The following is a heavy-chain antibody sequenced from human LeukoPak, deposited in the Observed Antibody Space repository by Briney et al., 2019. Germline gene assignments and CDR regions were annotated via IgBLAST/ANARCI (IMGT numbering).Heavy chain of an antibody. V-gene: IGHV1-24*01. CDR2: FDAEDGET. J-gene: IGHJ5*02. D-gene: IGHD6-19*01. Sequence: ASVKVSCKVSGYTLTELSMHWVRQAPGKGLEGMGGFDAEDGETTYAQKFQGRVTMTEDTSTDTAYMELSSLRSEDTAVYYCATLQQWLVRPYNWFDPWGQGTLVTVSS. CDR1: GYTLTELS. CDR3: ATLQQWLVRPYNWFDP.